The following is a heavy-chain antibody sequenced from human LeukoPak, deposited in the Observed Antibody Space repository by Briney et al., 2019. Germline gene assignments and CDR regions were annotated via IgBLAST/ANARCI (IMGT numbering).Heavy chain of an antibody. CDR2: INPNSGGT. CDR1: GYTFTGYY. J-gene: IGHJ4*02. Sequence: ASVKVSCKASGYTFTGYYMHWVRQAPGQGLEWMGWINPNSGGTNYAQKFQGRVTMTRDTSISTAYMELSRLRSDDTAVYYCARRRIVATTELDYWGQGTLVTVSS. CDR3: ARRRIVATTELDY. D-gene: IGHD5-12*01. V-gene: IGHV1-2*02.